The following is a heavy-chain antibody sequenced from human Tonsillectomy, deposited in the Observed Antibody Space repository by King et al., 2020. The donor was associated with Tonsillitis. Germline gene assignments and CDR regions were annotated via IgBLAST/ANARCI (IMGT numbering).Heavy chain of an antibody. J-gene: IGHJ4*02. Sequence: QLVQSGAEVKKPGASVKVSCKVSGYTLTELSMHWVRQAPGKGLEWMGGSEPEDDGTIYAQKFQGRVTMTEDTSTDTAYMELSSLRSEDTAVYYCATDRSPVTPVGIYWGQGPLFTVSS. V-gene: IGHV1-24*01. D-gene: IGHD4-17*01. CDR1: GYTLTELS. CDR3: ATDRSPVTPVGIY. CDR2: SEPEDDGT.